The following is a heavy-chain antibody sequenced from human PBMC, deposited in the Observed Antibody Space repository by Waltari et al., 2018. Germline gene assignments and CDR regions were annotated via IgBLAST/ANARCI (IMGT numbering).Heavy chain of an antibody. CDR1: GFQYGIGA. CDR3: ARHMLALGDGDS. CDR2: VSIDGRSQ. D-gene: IGHD1-26*01. V-gene: IGHV3-30*02. J-gene: IGHJ4*02. Sequence: QVQLVESGGGVVQPGGAGRLCCAGSGFQYGIGAMHWVRQAPGKGLEWVAFVSIDGRSQYYRDSVKGRFTISRDNSENTVYLQMNSLRPEDTAVYYCARHMLALGDGDSWGQGTVVTVSS.